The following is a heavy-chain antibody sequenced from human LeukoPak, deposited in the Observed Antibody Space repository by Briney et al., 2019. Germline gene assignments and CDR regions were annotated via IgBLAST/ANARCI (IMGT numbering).Heavy chain of an antibody. J-gene: IGHJ6*02. Sequence: GGSLRLSCVSSGFTLSGYSMHWVRQAPGKGLEWVAVLSYDETYKYYADSVKGRFTISRDKSNNTLYLQMNILRPEDTAVYSCARDLGGSGSSPDQYFGMDVWGQGTTVTVSS. CDR2: LSYDETYK. CDR1: GFTLSGYS. V-gene: IGHV3-30*04. D-gene: IGHD2-15*01. CDR3: ARDLGGSGSSPDQYFGMDV.